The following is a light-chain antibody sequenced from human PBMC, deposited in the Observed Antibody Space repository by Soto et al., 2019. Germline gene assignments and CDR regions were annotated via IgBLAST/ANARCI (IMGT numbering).Light chain of an antibody. J-gene: IGKJ3*01. CDR3: HHYGTSHFT. CDR2: GAS. CDR1: QSLSSSL. Sequence: EIVLTQSPATLSLSPGERATLSCRASQSLSSSLPVWYQQSPGPPPRLLLYGASSRATGIPDRFSGSGSGTDFPPSITRLEPEDFAEYYCHHYGTSHFTFGPGTKVDI. V-gene: IGKV3-20*01.